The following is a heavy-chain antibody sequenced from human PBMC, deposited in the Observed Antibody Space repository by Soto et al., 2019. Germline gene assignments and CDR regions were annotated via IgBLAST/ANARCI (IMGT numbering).Heavy chain of an antibody. CDR1: GYPVTAYY. D-gene: IGHD3-3*01. CDR3: ARGGGVGVAGSAAFDM. J-gene: IGHJ3*02. CDR2: INPATGAA. V-gene: IGHV1-2*02. Sequence: QLHLVQSGAVVKKPGASVTVSCSASGYPVTAYYMHWVRQAPGRGLEWMGGINPATGAAKYTQTSRGRVTTTKETSMSKAFMERGGPTAEDTAGFYCARGGGVGVAGSAAFDMWGQGTLVTVSS.